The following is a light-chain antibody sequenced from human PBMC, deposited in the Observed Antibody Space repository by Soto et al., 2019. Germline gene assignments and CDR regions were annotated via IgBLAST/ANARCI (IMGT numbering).Light chain of an antibody. J-gene: IGKJ5*01. Sequence: EIVLTQSPGTLSLSPGERATLSCRASQSVSSSYLAWYQQKPGQAPRLLIYGASSRATGIPDRFSGSGSGTDFTLTISRLEPEDFAVYYCQQYGSSPTFGQRTRLENK. CDR3: QQYGSSPT. CDR1: QSVSSSY. V-gene: IGKV3-20*01. CDR2: GAS.